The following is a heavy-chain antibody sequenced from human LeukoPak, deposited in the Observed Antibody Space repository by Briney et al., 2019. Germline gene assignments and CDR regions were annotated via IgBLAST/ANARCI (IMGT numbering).Heavy chain of an antibody. D-gene: IGHD2-2*01. V-gene: IGHV4-34*01. Sequence: SETLSLTCAVYDGSFSGYYWSWIRQPPGKGLEWIGEINHSGSTNYNPSLKSRVTISVDTSKNQFSLKLSSVTAADTAVYYCAREDIVVVPAAMPDAFDIWGQGTMVTVSS. CDR1: DGSFSGYY. J-gene: IGHJ3*02. CDR3: AREDIVVVPAAMPDAFDI. CDR2: INHSGST.